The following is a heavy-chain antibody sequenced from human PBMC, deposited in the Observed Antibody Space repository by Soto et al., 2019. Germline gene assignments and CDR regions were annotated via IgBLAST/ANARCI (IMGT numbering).Heavy chain of an antibody. CDR3: ARDIQLELRRYYGMDV. J-gene: IGHJ6*02. V-gene: IGHV3-7*01. CDR1: GFTFSSYW. CDR2: IKQDGSEK. D-gene: IGHD1-7*01. Sequence: GESLKISCAASGFTFSSYWMSWVRQAPGKGLEWVANIKQDGSEKYYVDSVKGRFTISRDNAKNSLYLQMNSLRAEDTAVYYCARDIQLELRRYYGMDVWGQGTTVTVSS.